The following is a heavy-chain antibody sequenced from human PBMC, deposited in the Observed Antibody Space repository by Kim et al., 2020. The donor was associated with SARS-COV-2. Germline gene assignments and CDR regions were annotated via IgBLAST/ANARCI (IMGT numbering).Heavy chain of an antibody. J-gene: IGHJ4*02. V-gene: IGHV4-59*01. D-gene: IGHD1-1*01. CDR1: GGSISSYY. Sequence: SETLSLTCTVSGGSISSYYWSWIRQPPGKGLEWIGYIYYSGSTNYNPSLKSRVTISVDTSKNQFSLKLSSVTAADTAVYYCARWDNWNYYFDYWGQGTLVTVSS. CDR3: ARWDNWNYYFDY. CDR2: IYYSGST.